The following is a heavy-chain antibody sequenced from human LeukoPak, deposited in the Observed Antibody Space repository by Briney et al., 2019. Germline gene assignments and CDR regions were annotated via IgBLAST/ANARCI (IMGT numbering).Heavy chain of an antibody. CDR1: GGTFSSYA. Sequence: GASVKVSCKASGGTFSSYAISWVRQAPGQGLEWMGGIIPIFGTANYAQKFQGRVTITADESTSTAYMELSSLRSEDTAVYYCARYTGYSSSWYRTPGAFDIWGQGTMVTVSS. J-gene: IGHJ3*02. D-gene: IGHD6-13*01. V-gene: IGHV1-69*13. CDR2: IIPIFGTA. CDR3: ARYTGYSSSWYRTPGAFDI.